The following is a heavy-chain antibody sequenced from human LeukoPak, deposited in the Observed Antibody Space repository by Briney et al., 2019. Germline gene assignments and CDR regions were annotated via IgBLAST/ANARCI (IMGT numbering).Heavy chain of an antibody. CDR1: GFTLSSYA. D-gene: IGHD6-6*01. J-gene: IGHJ6*02. V-gene: IGHV3-23*01. Sequence: PGGSLRLSCAASGFTLSSYAMSWVRQAPGKGLEWVSAISDSGGRTYYADSVKGRFTISRDNSKNTLYLQMNSLRVEDTAVYYCAKDLAARPSYYYYGMDVWGQGTTVTVSS. CDR2: ISDSGGRT. CDR3: AKDLAARPSYYYYGMDV.